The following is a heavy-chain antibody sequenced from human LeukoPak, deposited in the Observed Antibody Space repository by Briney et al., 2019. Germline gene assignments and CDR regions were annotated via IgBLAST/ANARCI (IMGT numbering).Heavy chain of an antibody. CDR1: GGTFSSYA. D-gene: IGHD5-24*01. J-gene: IGHJ5*02. CDR3: ARTEKEMDFRFDP. CDR2: IIPIFGTA. Sequence: GASVKVSCKASGGTFSSYAISWVRQAPGQGLEWMGGIIPIFGTANYAQKFQGRVTITTDESTSTAYMELSSLRSEDTAVYYCARTEKEMDFRFDPWGQGTLVTVSS. V-gene: IGHV1-69*05.